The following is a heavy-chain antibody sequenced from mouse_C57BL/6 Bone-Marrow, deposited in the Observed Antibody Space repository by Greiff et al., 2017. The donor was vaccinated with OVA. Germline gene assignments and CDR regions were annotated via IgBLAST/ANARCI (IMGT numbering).Heavy chain of an antibody. CDR1: GFTFSSYA. CDR2: ISDGGSYT. CDR3: ARAIYYDYPYWYFDV. J-gene: IGHJ1*03. D-gene: IGHD2-4*01. Sequence: EVQGVESGGGLVKPGGSLKLSCAASGFTFSSYAMSWVRQTPEKRLEWVATISDGGSYTYYPDNVKGRFTISRDNAKNNLYLQMSHLKSEDTAMYYCARAIYYDYPYWYFDVWGTGTTVTVSS. V-gene: IGHV5-4*01.